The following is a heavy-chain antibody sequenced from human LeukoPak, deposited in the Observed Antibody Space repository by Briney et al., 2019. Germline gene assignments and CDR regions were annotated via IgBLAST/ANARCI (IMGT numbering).Heavy chain of an antibody. D-gene: IGHD3-10*01. CDR1: GGSFSGYY. CDR3: ARGRKHGSGSPGYYYGMDV. Sequence: PSETLSLTCAVYGGSFSGYYWSWIRQPPGKGLEWIGEINHSGSTNYNPSLKSRVTISVDTSKNQFSLKLSSVTAADTAVYYCARGRKHGSGSPGYYYGMDVWGQGTTVTVPS. CDR2: INHSGST. V-gene: IGHV4-34*01. J-gene: IGHJ6*02.